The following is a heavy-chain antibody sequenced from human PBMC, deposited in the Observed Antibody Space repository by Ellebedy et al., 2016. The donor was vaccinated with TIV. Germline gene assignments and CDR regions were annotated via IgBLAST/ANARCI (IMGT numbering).Heavy chain of an antibody. CDR2: ISNDGSTK. Sequence: GESLKISCAASGFTFSTYAMHWVRQAPGNGLEWVAVISNDGSTKYYTDSVKGRITISRDNSKNTLYLQMNTLRAEDTALYYCARGEVATICDYWGQGTLVTVSS. D-gene: IGHD5-24*01. J-gene: IGHJ4*02. CDR3: ARGEVATICDY. CDR1: GFTFSTYA. V-gene: IGHV3-30-3*01.